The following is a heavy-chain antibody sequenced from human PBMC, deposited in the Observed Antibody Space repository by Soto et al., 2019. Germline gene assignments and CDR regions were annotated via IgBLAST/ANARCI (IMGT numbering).Heavy chain of an antibody. J-gene: IGHJ6*02. CDR1: GYTFTGYY. CDR2: INPNSGGT. V-gene: IGHV1-2*02. D-gene: IGHD3-22*01. Sequence: XSVKVSCKASGYTFTGYYMHWVRQAPGQGLEWMGWINPNSGGTNYAQKFQGRVTMTRDTSISTAYMELSRLRSDDTAVYYCARESGYPQGNYGMDVWGQGTTVTVSS. CDR3: ARESGYPQGNYGMDV.